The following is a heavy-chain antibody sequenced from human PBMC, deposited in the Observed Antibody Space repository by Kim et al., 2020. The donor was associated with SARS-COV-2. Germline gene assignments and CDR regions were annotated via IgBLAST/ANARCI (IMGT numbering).Heavy chain of an antibody. D-gene: IGHD6-19*01. Sequence: GGSLRLSCAASGFTFSNDWMTWVRQAPGKGLEWVGRIKGKTDGGTTDYAAPVQGSFTISREDNKNTLYLQMISLKTEDTAVYYCTTGPAVAGPGEVMPHYCMDVWGQGTTVTVSS. V-gene: IGHV3-15*01. CDR2: IKGKTDGGTT. CDR3: TTGPAVAGPGEVMPHYCMDV. CDR1: GFTFSNDW. J-gene: IGHJ6*02.